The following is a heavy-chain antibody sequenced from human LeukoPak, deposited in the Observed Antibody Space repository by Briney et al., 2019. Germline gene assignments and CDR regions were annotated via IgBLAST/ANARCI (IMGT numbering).Heavy chain of an antibody. D-gene: IGHD6-6*01. V-gene: IGHV3-43D*03. Sequence: PGGSLRLSCAASGFTFDDYAMHWVRHAPGKGLEWVSLISWDGGSTYYADSVKGRFTISRDNSKNSLYLQMNSLRAEDTALYYCAKVPVKYSSLDYFDYWGQGTLVTVSS. CDR1: GFTFDDYA. CDR2: ISWDGGST. CDR3: AKVPVKYSSLDYFDY. J-gene: IGHJ4*02.